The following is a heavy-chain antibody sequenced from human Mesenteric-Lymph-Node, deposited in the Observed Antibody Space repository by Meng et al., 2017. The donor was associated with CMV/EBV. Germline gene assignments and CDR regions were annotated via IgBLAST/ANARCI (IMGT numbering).Heavy chain of an antibody. J-gene: IGHJ4*02. D-gene: IGHD4-17*01. CDR1: GGSISSSSYY. CDR2: IHYSGST. V-gene: IGHV4-39*01. Sequence: CAVSGGSISSSSYYWAWSRQPPGKGLEWVGSIHYSGSTYYSPSLKSRVTISVDTSKNQFSLKLSSVTAADTAVYYCASRATVTYIWTNWGQGTLVTVSS. CDR3: ASRATVTYIWTN.